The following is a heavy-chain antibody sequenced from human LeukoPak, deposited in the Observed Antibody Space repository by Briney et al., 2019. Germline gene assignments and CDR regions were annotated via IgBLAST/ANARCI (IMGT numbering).Heavy chain of an antibody. CDR1: GFTFSSYS. CDR2: ISSSSYI. Sequence: GGSLRLSCAASGFTFSSYSMNWVRQAPGKGLEWVSSISSSSYIYHADSVKGRFTISRDNAENSLYLQMNSLRAEDTAVYYCARARSSGWYRDYWGQGTLVTVSS. V-gene: IGHV3-21*01. CDR3: ARARSSGWYRDY. J-gene: IGHJ4*02. D-gene: IGHD6-19*01.